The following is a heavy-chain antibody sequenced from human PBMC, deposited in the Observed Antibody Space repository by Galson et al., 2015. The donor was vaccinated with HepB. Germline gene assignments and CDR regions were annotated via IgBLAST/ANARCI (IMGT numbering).Heavy chain of an antibody. V-gene: IGHV3-7*03. CDR2: IKQDGSEK. CDR1: GFTFSSYW. J-gene: IGHJ4*02. Sequence: SLRLSCAASGFTFSSYWMSWVRQAPGKGLEWVANIKQDGSEKYYVDSVKGRFTISRDNAKNSLYLQMNSLRAEDTAVYYCAGVRGSSWVFFDYWGQGTLVTVSS. D-gene: IGHD6-13*01. CDR3: AGVRGSSWVFFDY.